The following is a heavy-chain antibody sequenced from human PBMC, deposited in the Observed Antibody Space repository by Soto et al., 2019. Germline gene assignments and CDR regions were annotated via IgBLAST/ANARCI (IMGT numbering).Heavy chain of an antibody. Sequence: PGESLKISCKGSGYSFTSYWIGWVRQIPGKGLEWMGIIYPGDSDTRYSPSFQGQVTISADKSISTAYLQWSSLKASDTAMYYCARLPGMVRGNSYGMDVWGQGATVTVSS. D-gene: IGHD3-10*01. CDR1: GYSFTSYW. V-gene: IGHV5-51*01. J-gene: IGHJ6*02. CDR3: ARLPGMVRGNSYGMDV. CDR2: IYPGDSDT.